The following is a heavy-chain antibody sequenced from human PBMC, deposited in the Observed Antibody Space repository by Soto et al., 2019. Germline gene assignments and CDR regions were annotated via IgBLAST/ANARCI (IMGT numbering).Heavy chain of an antibody. CDR2: IYPGDSDT. J-gene: IGHJ4*02. CDR3: ARCAKDIVAIAAFY. D-gene: IGHD5-12*01. V-gene: IGHV5-51*01. Sequence: GGSLKISCNGSWYSFTSYWIGRVRPMPGKGLEWMGIIYPGDSDTRYSPSFQGQVTISADKSISTAYLQWSSLKASDTAMYYCARCAKDIVAIAAFYWGQGTLVTVSS. CDR1: WYSFTSYW.